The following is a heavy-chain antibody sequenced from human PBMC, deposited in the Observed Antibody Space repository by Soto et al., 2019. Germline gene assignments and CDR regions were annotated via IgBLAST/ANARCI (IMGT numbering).Heavy chain of an antibody. Sequence: SETLSLTWTVFGGSIINHYCRWIRQPPGKGLEWIGYVYYSGSTNYNPSLKSRVTISADTSKNQFSLKLSSVTAADTAVYYCARDAPRSSYFDYWGQGILVTVSS. CDR2: VYYSGST. J-gene: IGHJ4*02. CDR1: GGSIINHY. D-gene: IGHD6-13*01. V-gene: IGHV4-59*11. CDR3: ARDAPRSSYFDY.